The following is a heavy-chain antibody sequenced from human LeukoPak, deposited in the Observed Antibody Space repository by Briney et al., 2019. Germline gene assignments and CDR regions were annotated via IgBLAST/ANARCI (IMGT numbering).Heavy chain of an antibody. V-gene: IGHV3-21*01. J-gene: IGHJ3*02. CDR3: ARKGLQFCSSTSCYHDAFDI. D-gene: IGHD2-2*01. Sequence: PGGSLRLSCAASGFTFSSYSMNWVRQAPGKGLEWVSSISSSSSYIYYADSVKGRFTISRDNAKNSLYLQMNSLGAEDTAVYYCARKGLQFCSSTSCYHDAFDIWGQGTMVTVSS. CDR1: GFTFSSYS. CDR2: ISSSSSYI.